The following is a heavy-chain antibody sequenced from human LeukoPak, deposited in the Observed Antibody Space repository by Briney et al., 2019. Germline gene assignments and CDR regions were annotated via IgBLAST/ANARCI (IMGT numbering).Heavy chain of an antibody. Sequence: SETLSLTRIVSGVSINGFYWSWIRQPPGKGMEWIGYIYCRGTTKYNPSLMSLVIILVDTSKNQFSLKLSSLTAADMAVYYCARYDSSDQYYDYWGQGTLVTVSA. D-gene: IGHD3-22*01. CDR3: ARYDSSDQYYDY. CDR2: IYCRGTT. J-gene: IGHJ4*02. V-gene: IGHV4-59*01. CDR1: GVSINGFY.